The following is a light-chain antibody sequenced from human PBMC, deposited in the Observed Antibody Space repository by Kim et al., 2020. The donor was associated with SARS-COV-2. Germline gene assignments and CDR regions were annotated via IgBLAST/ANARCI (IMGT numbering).Light chain of an antibody. J-gene: IGKJ1*01. CDR3: QQYNRA. CDR2: GAS. Sequence: EIVMTQSPATLSVSPGDRATLSCRASQSISSNLAWYQQKPGQAPRLLIYGASTRATGVPARFNGSGSGTEFTLTISSLQSEDFAVYYCQQYNRAFGQGPKVDIK. V-gene: IGKV3-15*01. CDR1: QSISSN.